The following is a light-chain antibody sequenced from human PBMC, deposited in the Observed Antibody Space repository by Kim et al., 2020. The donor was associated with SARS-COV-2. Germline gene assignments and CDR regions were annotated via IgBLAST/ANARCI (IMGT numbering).Light chain of an antibody. CDR1: QSLLYRDGNTH. CDR3: MQGTHWPRT. CDR2: RVS. Sequence: QPASISCSSRQSLLYRDGNTHLTWFHQRPGQSPRRLIYRVSIRDSGVPDRFSGSGSGTDFTLKISRVEAEDVGVYYCMQGTHWPRTFGQGTKLEIK. V-gene: IGKV2-30*01. J-gene: IGKJ2*01.